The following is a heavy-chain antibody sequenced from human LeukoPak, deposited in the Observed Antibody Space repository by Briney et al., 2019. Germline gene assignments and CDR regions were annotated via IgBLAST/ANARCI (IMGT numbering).Heavy chain of an antibody. CDR2: ISGSGGST. Sequence: RGSLRLSCAASGFTFSSYAMSWVRQAPGKGLEWVSAISGSGGSTYYADSVKGRFTISRDNSKNTPYLQMNSLRAEDTAVYYCAKDTLKYSGYDTFDYWGQGTLVTVSS. V-gene: IGHV3-23*01. CDR1: GFTFSSYA. D-gene: IGHD5-12*01. CDR3: AKDTLKYSGYDTFDY. J-gene: IGHJ4*02.